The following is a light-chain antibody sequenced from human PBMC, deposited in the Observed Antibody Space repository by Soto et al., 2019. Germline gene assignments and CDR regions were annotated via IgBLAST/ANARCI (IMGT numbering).Light chain of an antibody. J-gene: IGKJ2*01. Sequence: DIQLTQSPSTLSASVGDRVTITCRASQSVSRWLAWYQQKPGKPPRLLIYATRDLENGVPERFSGSGSGTEFTLAINSLQADDFGTYYCQQYSTSSTFGQGTRLELK. V-gene: IGKV1-5*03. CDR2: ATR. CDR3: QQYSTSST. CDR1: QSVSRW.